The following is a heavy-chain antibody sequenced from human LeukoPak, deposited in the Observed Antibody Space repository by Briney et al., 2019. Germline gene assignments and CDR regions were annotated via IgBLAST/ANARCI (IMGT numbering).Heavy chain of an antibody. V-gene: IGHV4-39*07. CDR2: IYYSGST. CDR1: GGSISSSSYY. J-gene: IGHJ4*02. Sequence: PSETLSLTCTVSGGSISSSSYYWGWIRQPPGKGLEWIGSIYYSGSTYYNPSLKSRVTISVDTSKNQFSLKLSSVTAADTAVYYCARVPYYYGSGSYSNFDYWGQGTLVTVSS. D-gene: IGHD3-10*01. CDR3: ARVPYYYGSGSYSNFDY.